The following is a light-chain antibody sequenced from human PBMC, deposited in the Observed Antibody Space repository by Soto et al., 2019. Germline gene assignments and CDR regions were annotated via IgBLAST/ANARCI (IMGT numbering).Light chain of an antibody. CDR1: RSVSSIY. V-gene: IGKV3-20*01. J-gene: IGKJ1*01. Sequence: ELVLTQSPGTLSLSPGERATLSCRASRSVSSIYVAWYQQKPGQAPRLFIYGASSRATGIPDRFSGSGSGTDFTLTISSLEPEDFAVYYCQQYATSPGTFGQGTRVEI. CDR2: GAS. CDR3: QQYATSPGT.